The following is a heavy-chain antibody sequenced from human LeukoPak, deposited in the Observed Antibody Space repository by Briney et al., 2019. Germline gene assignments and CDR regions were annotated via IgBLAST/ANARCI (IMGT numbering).Heavy chain of an antibody. CDR1: GFTVSNAW. CDR2: IKSKADGGTV. CDR3: TTDKGGSGNPDAFDI. D-gene: IGHD3-10*01. V-gene: IGHV3-15*01. J-gene: IGHJ3*02. Sequence: GGSLRLSCVVSGFTVSNAWMSWVRQAPGKGLEWVGRIKSKADGGTVDYAAPVKGRFTISRDDSKNTLYLQMNSLKTEDTAVYYCTTDKGGSGNPDAFDIWGQGTMVTVSS.